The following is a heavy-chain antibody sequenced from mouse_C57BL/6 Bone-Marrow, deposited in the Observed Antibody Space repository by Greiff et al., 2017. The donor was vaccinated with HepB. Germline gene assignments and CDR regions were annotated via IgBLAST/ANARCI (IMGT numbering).Heavy chain of an antibody. V-gene: IGHV1-5*01. CDR2: ISPGNSDT. J-gene: IGHJ2*01. Sequence: EVQLQQSGTVLARPGASVKMSCKTSGYTFTSYWMHWVKQRPGQGLEWIGAISPGNSDTSYNQKFKGKAKLTAVTSASTAYMELSSLTNEDSAVYYCTSYYSNLYYFDDWGQGTTLTVSS. CDR1: GYTFTSYW. D-gene: IGHD2-5*01. CDR3: TSYYSNLYYFDD.